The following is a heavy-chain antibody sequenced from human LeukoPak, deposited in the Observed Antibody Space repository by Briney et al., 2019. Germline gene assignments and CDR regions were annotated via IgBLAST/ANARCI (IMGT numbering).Heavy chain of an antibody. CDR1: IDSFSNYH. CDR3: ARRSITMARGYDY. CDR2: VNESGGT. V-gene: IGHV4-34*01. D-gene: IGHD3-10*01. J-gene: IGHJ4*02. Sequence: SETLSLTCAVYIDSFSNYHWNWIRQTPAKGMEWIGEVNESGGTNISPSLRSRVILSVDTSKNQFSLKLYSVTATDTAVYYCARRSITMARGYDYWGQGTLVTVSS.